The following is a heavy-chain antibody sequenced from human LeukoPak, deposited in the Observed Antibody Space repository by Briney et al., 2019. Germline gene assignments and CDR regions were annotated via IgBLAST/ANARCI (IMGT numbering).Heavy chain of an antibody. V-gene: IGHV3-11*04. Sequence: GGSLRRSCAASGFTFSDYYMSWIRQAPGKGLEGGSYISSSGSTIYYADSVKGRFTTSRDNAKNSLYLQMNSLRAEDTAVYYCARVRGTMVRGVPYYYYMDVWGKGTTVTVSS. CDR3: ARVRGTMVRGVPYYYYMDV. CDR2: ISSSGSTI. CDR1: GFTFSDYY. J-gene: IGHJ6*03. D-gene: IGHD3-10*01.